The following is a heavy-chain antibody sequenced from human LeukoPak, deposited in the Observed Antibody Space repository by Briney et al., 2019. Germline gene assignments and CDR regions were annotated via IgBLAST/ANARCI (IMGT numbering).Heavy chain of an antibody. CDR1: GESFSAYS. V-gene: IGHV4-34*01. CDR2: INHSGST. J-gene: IGHJ5*02. Sequence: SGTLSLTCAVYGESFSAYSWNWIRQSPGKGLEWIGEINHSGSTNYNPSLKSRVTISVDTSKNQTSKRQFSLKLNSVTAADTAVYYCTRERSTPGINWFDPWGQGTLVTVSS. D-gene: IGHD2-2*01. CDR3: TRERSTPGINWFDP.